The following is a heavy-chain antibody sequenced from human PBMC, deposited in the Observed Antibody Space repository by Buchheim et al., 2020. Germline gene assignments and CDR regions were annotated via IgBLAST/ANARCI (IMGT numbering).Heavy chain of an antibody. CDR2: IYTSGST. V-gene: IGHV4-61*02. J-gene: IGHJ5*02. CDR3: ASTIAGLNWFDP. Sequence: QVQLQESGPGLVKPSQTLSLTCTVSGGSISSGSYYWSWIRQPAGKGLEWIGRIYTSGSTNYNPSLKSRVTISVDTSKNQFSLKLSSVTAADTAVHYCASTIAGLNWFDPWGQGTL. CDR1: GGSISSGSYY. D-gene: IGHD3-3*01.